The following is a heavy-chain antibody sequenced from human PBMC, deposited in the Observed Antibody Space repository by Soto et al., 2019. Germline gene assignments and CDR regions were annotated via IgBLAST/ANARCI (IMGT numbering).Heavy chain of an antibody. Sequence: GGSLRLSCAVSGFIVGSNYLTWVRQAPGKGLDWVSVIYSGGSTYYADSVKGRFTISRDNSKNTLYLQMNSLRAEDTAVYYCERGGSSFDPWGQGTLVTVSS. V-gene: IGHV3-53*01. CDR2: IYSGGST. J-gene: IGHJ5*02. D-gene: IGHD3-10*01. CDR3: ERGGSSFDP. CDR1: GFIVGSNY.